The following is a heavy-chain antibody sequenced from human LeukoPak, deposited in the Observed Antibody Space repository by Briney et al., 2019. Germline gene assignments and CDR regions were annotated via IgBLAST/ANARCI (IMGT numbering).Heavy chain of an antibody. J-gene: IGHJ6*02. CDR2: IWYDGSNK. D-gene: IGHD6-19*01. Sequence: GGSLRLSCAASGFTFSSYGMHWVRQAPGKGLEWVAVIWYDGSNKYYADSVKGRFTISRDNSKNTLHLQMNSLRAEDTAVYYCARDPYSSGWLSYYYYYYGMDVWGQGTTVTVSS. V-gene: IGHV3-33*01. CDR1: GFTFSSYG. CDR3: ARDPYSSGWLSYYYYYYGMDV.